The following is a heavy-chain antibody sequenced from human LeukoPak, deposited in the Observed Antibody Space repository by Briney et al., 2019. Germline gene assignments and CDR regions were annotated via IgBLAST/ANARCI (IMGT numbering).Heavy chain of an antibody. D-gene: IGHD6-13*01. CDR1: GGTFSSYA. J-gene: IGHJ4*02. CDR3: ARSSSGTQQQLTY. CDR2: IIPIFGTA. V-gene: IGHV1-69*05. Sequence: SVKVSCKASGGTFSSYAISWVRQAPGQGLEWMGGIIPIFGTANYAQKFQGRVTITTDESTSTAYMELSSLRSEDTAVYCCARSSSGTQQQLTYWGQGTLVTVSS.